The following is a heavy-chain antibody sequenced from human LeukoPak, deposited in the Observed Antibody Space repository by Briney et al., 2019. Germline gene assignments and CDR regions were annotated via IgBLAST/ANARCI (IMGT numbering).Heavy chain of an antibody. D-gene: IGHD5-18*01. Sequence: ASVEVSCKASGYTFTSHAINWVRQAPGQGLEWMGWINTNTGNPTYAQGFTGRFVFSLDTSVSTAYLQISSLKAEDTAVYYCARISGSYGGYYFDYWGQGTLVTVSS. CDR1: GYTFTSHA. V-gene: IGHV7-4-1*02. CDR3: ARISGSYGGYYFDY. J-gene: IGHJ4*02. CDR2: INTNTGNP.